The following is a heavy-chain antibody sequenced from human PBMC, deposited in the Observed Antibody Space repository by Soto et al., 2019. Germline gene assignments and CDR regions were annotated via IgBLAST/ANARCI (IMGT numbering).Heavy chain of an antibody. CDR2: INRSGST. Sequence: SETLSVTCAVDGGSISGYYLNWIRPPPGKGLEWLGEINRSGSTNYTPSLKSRVTISLDTSKNQFSLRLSSVTAADTAVYYCATAYYDFWSGFSQKYYFDYWGQGTLVTGSS. D-gene: IGHD3-3*01. CDR3: ATAYYDFWSGFSQKYYFDY. CDR1: GGSISGYY. J-gene: IGHJ4*02. V-gene: IGHV4-34*01.